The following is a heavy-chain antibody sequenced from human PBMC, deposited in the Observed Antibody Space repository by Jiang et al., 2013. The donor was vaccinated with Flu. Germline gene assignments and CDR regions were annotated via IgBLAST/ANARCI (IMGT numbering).Heavy chain of an antibody. D-gene: IGHD6-25*01. J-gene: IGHJ2*01. V-gene: IGHV5-10-1*01. CDR3: ARESATPHWYFDL. Sequence: FTSYWISWVRQMPGKGLEWMGTIDPSDSYSNYSPSFQGHVTISADKSISTAYLQWSSLKASDTAMYYCARESATPHWYFDLWGRGTLVTVSS. CDR1: FTSYW. CDR2: IDPSDSYS.